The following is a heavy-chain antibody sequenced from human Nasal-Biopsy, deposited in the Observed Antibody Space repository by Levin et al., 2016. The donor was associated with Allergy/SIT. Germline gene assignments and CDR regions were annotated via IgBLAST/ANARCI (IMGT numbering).Heavy chain of an antibody. V-gene: IGHV3-23*01. CDR2: ISGSGVTT. D-gene: IGHD2-8*01. J-gene: IGHJ4*02. Sequence: GESLKISCAASGFTFSNYVMSWVRQAPGKGLEWVSGISGSGVTTYYADSVKGHFTISRDNSKNTLYLQMNSLRAEDTAVYYCAKDLSEIVLMVYALDYWGQGTLVTVSS. CDR1: GFTFSNYV. CDR3: AKDLSEIVLMVYALDY.